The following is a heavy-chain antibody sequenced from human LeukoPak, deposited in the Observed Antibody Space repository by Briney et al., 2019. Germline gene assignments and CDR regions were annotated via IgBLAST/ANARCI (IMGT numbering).Heavy chain of an antibody. V-gene: IGHV1-69*04. CDR3: AMRFRIVGATEDFDY. J-gene: IGHJ4*02. CDR1: GYTFTSYG. Sequence: SVKVSCKASGYTFTSYGISWVRQAPGQGLEWMGRIIPILGIANYAQKFQGRVTITADKSTSTAYMELSSLRSEDTAVYYCAMRFRIVGATEDFDYWGQGTLVTVSS. D-gene: IGHD1-26*01. CDR2: IIPILGIA.